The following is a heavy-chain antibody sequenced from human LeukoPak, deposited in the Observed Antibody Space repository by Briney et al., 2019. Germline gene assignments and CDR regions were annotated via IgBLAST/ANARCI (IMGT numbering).Heavy chain of an antibody. CDR1: GFTGRSNY. D-gene: IGHD1-14*01. CDR2: IYNDDTT. J-gene: IGHJ4*02. CDR3: SRDYR. V-gene: IGHV3-53*01. Sequence: GGSLRLSCAASGFTGRSNYMSWVRRAPGKGLEWVSLIYNDDTTYYADSVKGRFTISGDNSKNTLYLQMNSLTAEDTAVYYCSRDYRWGQGTLVTVSS.